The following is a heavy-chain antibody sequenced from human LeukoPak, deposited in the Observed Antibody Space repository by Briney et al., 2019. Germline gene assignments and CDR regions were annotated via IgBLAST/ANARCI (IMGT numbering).Heavy chain of an antibody. D-gene: IGHD3-3*01. Sequence: GGSLRLSCAASGFTYSSYLMHWVRQAPGKGLVWVSRINSDGSSTSYADSVKGRFTISRDNAKNTLYLQMNSLRAEDTAVYYCARAGPYYDFWSGYWRFDPWGQGTLVTVSS. V-gene: IGHV3-74*01. CDR3: ARAGPYYDFWSGYWRFDP. J-gene: IGHJ5*02. CDR2: INSDGSST. CDR1: GFTYSSYL.